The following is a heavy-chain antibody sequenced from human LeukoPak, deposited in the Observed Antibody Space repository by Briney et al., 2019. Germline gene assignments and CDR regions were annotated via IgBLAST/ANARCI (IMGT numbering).Heavy chain of an antibody. V-gene: IGHV4-59*01. J-gene: IGHJ3*02. D-gene: IGHD2-15*01. Sequence: SETLSLNCTVSGGSISSYYWSWIRQPPGKGLEWIGYIYYSGSTNYNPSLKSRVTISVDTSKNQFSLKLSSVTAADTAVYYCARGPSVANAFDIWGQGTMVTVSS. CDR1: GGSISSYY. CDR2: IYYSGST. CDR3: ARGPSVANAFDI.